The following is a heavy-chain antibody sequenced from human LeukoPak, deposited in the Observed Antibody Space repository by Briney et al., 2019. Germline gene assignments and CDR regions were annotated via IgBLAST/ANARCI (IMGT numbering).Heavy chain of an antibody. J-gene: IGHJ6*02. CDR3: AREEVENNYYGTDV. CDR1: GFTFSSYS. Sequence: GGSLRLSCAASGFTFSSYSMNWVRQAPGKGLEWVSYISSSSSTIYYADSVKGRFTISRDNAKNSLYLQMNSLRAEDTAVYYCAREEVENNYYGTDVWGQGTTVTVSS. CDR2: ISSSSSTI. V-gene: IGHV3-48*04. D-gene: IGHD1/OR15-1a*01.